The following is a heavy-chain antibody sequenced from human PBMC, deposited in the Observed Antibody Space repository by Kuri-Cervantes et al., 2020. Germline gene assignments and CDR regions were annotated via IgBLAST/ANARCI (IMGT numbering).Heavy chain of an antibody. CDR2: IYSSGST. CDR3: VRSYFYTPGSWFDP. CDR1: GVSINSGDYY. D-gene: IGHD3-10*01. V-gene: IGHV4-30-4*08. J-gene: IGHJ5*02. Sequence: LRLSCTVSGVSINSGDYYWSWIRQPPGKGLEWIGYIYSSGSTHNNPSLKSRVTTSADTSKNQFSLKLSSVTAADTALYYCVRSYFYTPGSWFDPWGQGTLVTVSS.